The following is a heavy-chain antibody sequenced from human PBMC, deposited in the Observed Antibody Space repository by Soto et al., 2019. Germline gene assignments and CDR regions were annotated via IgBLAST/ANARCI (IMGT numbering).Heavy chain of an antibody. CDR3: AKDGYYDSSGYLVY. D-gene: IGHD3-22*01. V-gene: IGHV3-23*01. CDR1: GFSFSNYA. Sequence: GGSLRLSCAASGFSFSNYAMNWVRQAPGKGLEWVSVISGSGGSASYADSVQGRFTISRDNSNNTLYLQMNSLRAEDTAIYYCAKDGYYDSSGYLVYWDQGTLVTVSS. J-gene: IGHJ4*02. CDR2: ISGSGGSA.